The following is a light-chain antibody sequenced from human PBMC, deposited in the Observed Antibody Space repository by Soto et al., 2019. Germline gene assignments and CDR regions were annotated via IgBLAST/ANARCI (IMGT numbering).Light chain of an antibody. V-gene: IGKV3-20*01. CDR1: QSVGNNF. J-gene: IGKJ5*01. CDR2: NPS. CDR3: HQYAYSPQT. Sequence: EIVFTQSPGTLSLSPGERATLSCRASQSVGNNFLAWYQQKPGQAPRLLVYNPSSRATGIPDRFSGSGSGTDFTLTISRLEPEDFAVYYCHQYAYSPQTFGQGTRLEIK.